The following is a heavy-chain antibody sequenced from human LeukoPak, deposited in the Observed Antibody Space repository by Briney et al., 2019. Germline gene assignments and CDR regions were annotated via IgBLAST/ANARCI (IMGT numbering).Heavy chain of an antibody. CDR3: ARASFQRWLQLGGD. D-gene: IGHD5-24*01. Sequence: GGSLRLSCAASGFTFSSYTMNWVRQAPGKGLEWVSYISSSSSTIYYADSVKGRFTISRDNAKNSLYLQMNSLRDEDTAVYYCARASFQRWLQLGGDWGQGALVTVSS. CDR1: GFTFSSYT. J-gene: IGHJ4*02. CDR2: ISSSSSTI. V-gene: IGHV3-48*02.